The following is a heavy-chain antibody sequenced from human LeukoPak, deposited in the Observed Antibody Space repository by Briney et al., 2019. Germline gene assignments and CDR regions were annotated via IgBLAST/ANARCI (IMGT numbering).Heavy chain of an antibody. D-gene: IGHD1-14*01. J-gene: IGHJ4*02. V-gene: IGHV4-39*01. CDR2: IYYSGNT. CDR3: ASETRSCFDY. CDR1: GDSVSSSSYY. Sequence: SETLSLACTVSGDSVSSSSYYWGWIRQPPGKGLEWIGSIYYSGNTYYNPSLRSRVTMSVDTSKNQVSLKLSSVTVADTAVYYCASETRSCFDYWGQGILVTVSS.